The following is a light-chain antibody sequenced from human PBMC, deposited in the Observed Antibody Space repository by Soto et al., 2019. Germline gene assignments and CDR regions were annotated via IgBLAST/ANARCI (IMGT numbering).Light chain of an antibody. CDR2: GAS. J-gene: IGKJ1*01. CDR3: QQYGGPVPWT. CDR1: QSVSSN. V-gene: IGKV3-20*01. Sequence: EIVMTQSPATLSVSPGERATLSCRASQSVSSNLAWYQQKPGQAPRLLIYGASSRATGIPDRFSGSGSGTDFTLTISRLEPEDFAAYYCQQYGGPVPWTFGQGTKVDIK.